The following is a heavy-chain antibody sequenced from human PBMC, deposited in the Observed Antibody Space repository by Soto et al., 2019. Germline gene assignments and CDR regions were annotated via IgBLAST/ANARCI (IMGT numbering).Heavy chain of an antibody. V-gene: IGHV1-3*01. Sequence: ASVKVSCKASGYTFVTYAMHWVRQAPGQRLECMGWINAGNRDTKYSQKFQGRVTITRDTSASTAYMELSSLTSEDTAVYYCARGGVATTFDYWGQGTQVTVSS. CDR1: GYTFVTYA. CDR3: ARGGVATTFDY. CDR2: INAGNRDT. J-gene: IGHJ4*02. D-gene: IGHD1-7*01.